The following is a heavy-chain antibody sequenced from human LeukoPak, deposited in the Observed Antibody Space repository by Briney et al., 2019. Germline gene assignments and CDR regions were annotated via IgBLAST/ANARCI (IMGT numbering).Heavy chain of an antibody. J-gene: IGHJ4*02. CDR3: ARGSRYCSSTSCWEFDY. CDR1: GDTFTGYY. D-gene: IGHD2-2*01. CDR2: INPNSGGT. Sequence: ASVKVSCKASGDTFTGYYMHWVRQAPGQGLEWMGWINPNSGGTNYAQKFQGRVTMTRDTSISTAYMELSRLRSDDTAVYYCARGSRYCSSTSCWEFDYWGQGTLVTVSS. V-gene: IGHV1-2*02.